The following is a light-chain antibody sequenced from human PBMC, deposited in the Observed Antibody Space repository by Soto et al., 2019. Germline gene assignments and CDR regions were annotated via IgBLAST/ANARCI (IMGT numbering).Light chain of an antibody. J-gene: IGKJ1*01. Sequence: EIVLTQSPGTLYLSPGERATLSCRASESISSTFLAWYQQRPGQAPRLLIFAASSRATGIPDRFGGSGSGTDFTLTISRLEPEDFAVYYCQQYRRSPRTFGQGTKVDIK. V-gene: IGKV3-20*01. CDR3: QQYRRSPRT. CDR1: ESISSTF. CDR2: AAS.